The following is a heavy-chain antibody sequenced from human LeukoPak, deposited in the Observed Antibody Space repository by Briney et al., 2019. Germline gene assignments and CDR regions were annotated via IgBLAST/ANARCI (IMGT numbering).Heavy chain of an antibody. J-gene: IGHJ4*02. CDR1: GGSISSGGYY. V-gene: IGHV4-61*08. CDR2: IYYSGST. CDR3: ARSKAVGGYPIDY. D-gene: IGHD3-16*02. Sequence: PSETLSLTCTVSGGSISSGGYYWSWIRQHPGKGLEWIGYIYYSGSTNYNPSLKSRVTISVDTSENQFSLKLSSVTAADTAVYYCARSKAVGGYPIDYWGQGTLVTVSS.